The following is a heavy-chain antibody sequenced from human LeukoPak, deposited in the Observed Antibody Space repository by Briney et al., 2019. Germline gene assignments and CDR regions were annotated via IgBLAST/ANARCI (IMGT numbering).Heavy chain of an antibody. V-gene: IGHV1-18*01. D-gene: IGHD4-23*01. CDR2: ISAYNGNT. Sequence: ASVKVSCKASGYTFTSYGISWVRQAPGQGLEWMGWISAYNGNTNYAQKLQGRVTMTTDTSTSTAYMELRSLRSDDTAVYYCARDNVGDYGGKGVDYWGQGTLVTVSS. CDR1: GYTFTSYG. J-gene: IGHJ4*02. CDR3: ARDNVGDYGGKGVDY.